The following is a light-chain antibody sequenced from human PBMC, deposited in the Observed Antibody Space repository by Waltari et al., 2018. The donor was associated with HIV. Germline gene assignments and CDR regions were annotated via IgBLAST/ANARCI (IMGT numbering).Light chain of an antibody. Sequence: QSALAQPRSVSGSPGQSVTISCTGTSSDVGGYDYVSWFQHHPGKAPKRIFYHVTKRAAGVPCRFSASKSGNTASLTIPGLQAEDGAEYCCCSNAARATYVFGTGTQVTVL. CDR1: SSDVGGYDY. CDR3: CSNAARATYV. V-gene: IGLV2-11*01. J-gene: IGLJ1*01. CDR2: HVT.